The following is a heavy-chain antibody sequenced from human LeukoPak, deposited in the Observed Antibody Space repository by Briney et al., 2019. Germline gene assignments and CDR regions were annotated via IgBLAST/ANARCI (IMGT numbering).Heavy chain of an antibody. Sequence: GASVKVSCKASGYTFTSYGISWVRQAPGQGLEWMGWISAYNGNTNYAQKLQGRVTMTTDTSTSTAYMELRSLRSDDTAVYYCARDFSVVAATLDDYWGQGTLVTVSS. CDR1: GYTFTSYG. D-gene: IGHD2-15*01. CDR3: ARDFSVVAATLDDY. CDR2: ISAYNGNT. V-gene: IGHV1-18*01. J-gene: IGHJ4*02.